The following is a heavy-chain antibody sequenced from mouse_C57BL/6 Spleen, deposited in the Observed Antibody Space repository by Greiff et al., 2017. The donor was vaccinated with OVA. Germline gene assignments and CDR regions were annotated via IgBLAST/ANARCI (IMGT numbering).Heavy chain of an antibody. J-gene: IGHJ3*01. CDR2: ISSGSSTI. V-gene: IGHV5-17*01. CDR3: ARDTFAY. CDR1: GFTFSDYG. Sequence: EVKLVESGGGLVKPGGSLKLSCAASGFTFSDYGMHWVRQAPEKGLEWVAYISSGSSTIYYADTVKGRFTISRDNAKNTLFLQMTGLRSEDTAMYYCARDTFAYWGQGALVTVSA.